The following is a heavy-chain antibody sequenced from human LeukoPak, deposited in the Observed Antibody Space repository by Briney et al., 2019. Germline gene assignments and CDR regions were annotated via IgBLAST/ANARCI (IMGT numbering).Heavy chain of an antibody. Sequence: GGSLRLSCAASGFVFDDYSMHWVRQTPGKGLEWISAINWDGSGTYYGESLKGRFTISRDNGDSTLYLQMNNLRTDDTALYYCASEGGYKGPFDYWGRGTLVTVSS. CDR3: ASEGGYKGPFDY. CDR1: GFVFDDYS. CDR2: INWDGSGT. V-gene: IGHV3-43*01. D-gene: IGHD3-22*01. J-gene: IGHJ4*02.